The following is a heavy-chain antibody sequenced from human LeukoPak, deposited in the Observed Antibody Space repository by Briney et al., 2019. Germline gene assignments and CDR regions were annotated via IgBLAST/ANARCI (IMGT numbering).Heavy chain of an antibody. J-gene: IGHJ5*02. CDR1: GFTFSSYW. CDR3: ARVIAAARDWFDP. D-gene: IGHD6-13*01. Sequence: GGSLRLSCAASGFTFSSYWMSWVRQAPGKGLEWVANIKQDGSEKYYVDSVKGRFTIPRDNAKNSLYLQMNSLRAEDTAAYYCARVIAAARDWFDPWGQGTLVTVSS. V-gene: IGHV3-7*01. CDR2: IKQDGSEK.